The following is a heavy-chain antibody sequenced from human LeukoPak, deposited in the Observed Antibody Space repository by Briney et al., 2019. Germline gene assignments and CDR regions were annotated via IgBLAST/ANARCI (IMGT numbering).Heavy chain of an antibody. CDR1: GFTFSSYE. D-gene: IGHD1-26*01. J-gene: IGHJ4*02. CDR3: ATPRGSGSYLAFDY. V-gene: IGHV3-74*01. CDR2: INSDGSST. Sequence: TGGSLRLSCAASGFTFSSYEMNWVRQAPGEGRGWVSRINSDGSSTSYADSVKGRFTISRDNAKNTLYLQMNSLRAEDTAVYYCATPRGSGSYLAFDYWGQGILVTVSS.